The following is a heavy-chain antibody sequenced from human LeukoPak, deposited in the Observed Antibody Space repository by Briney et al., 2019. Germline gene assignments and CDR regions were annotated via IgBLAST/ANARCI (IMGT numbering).Heavy chain of an antibody. CDR2: IYSGGST. CDR1: GFTVSSNY. V-gene: IGHV3-66*01. CDR3: AREGEDSSGAPGY. Sequence: PGGSLRLSCAASGFTVSSNYMSWVRQAPGKGLEWVSVIYSGGSTYYADSVKGRFTISRDNSKNTLYLQMNSLRAEDTAVYYCAREGEDSSGAPGYWGQGTLVTVSS. J-gene: IGHJ4*02. D-gene: IGHD3-22*01.